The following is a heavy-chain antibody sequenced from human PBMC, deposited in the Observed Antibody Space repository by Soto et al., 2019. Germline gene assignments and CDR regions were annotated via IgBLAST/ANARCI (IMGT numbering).Heavy chain of an antibody. CDR2: ISGSGGST. Sequence: SGFTFSSYGMHWVRQAPGKGLEWVSAISGSGGSTYYADSVKGRFTISRDNSKNTLYLQMNSLRAEDTAVYYCAKEPSSGVDYWGQGTLVTVSS. CDR3: AKEPSSGVDY. V-gene: IGHV3-23*01. J-gene: IGHJ4*02. CDR1: GFTFSSYG. D-gene: IGHD6-19*01.